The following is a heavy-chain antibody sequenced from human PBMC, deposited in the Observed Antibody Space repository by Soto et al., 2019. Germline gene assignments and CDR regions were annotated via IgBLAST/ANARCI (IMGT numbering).Heavy chain of an antibody. CDR2: IYYSGNT. CDR1: GDSISSYY. Sequence: SETLSLTCTVSGDSISSYYWSWIRQPPGKGLEWIGYIYYSGNTNYNPSLKSRVTISLDTSKNTLYLQMNSLRAEDTAVYYCAKDKGSSWYEIDYWGQGTLVNVSS. V-gene: IGHV4-59*12. J-gene: IGHJ4*02. CDR3: AKDKGSSWYEIDY. D-gene: IGHD6-13*01.